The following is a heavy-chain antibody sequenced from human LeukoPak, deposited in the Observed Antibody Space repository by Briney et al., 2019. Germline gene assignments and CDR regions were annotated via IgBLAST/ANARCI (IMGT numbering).Heavy chain of an antibody. CDR3: ARAQGRDGIFDY. J-gene: IGHJ4*02. CDR1: GGSISSYY. Sequence: SETLSLTCTVSGGSISSYYWSWIRQPPGKGLEWIGYIYYSGSTNYNPSPKSRVTISVDTSKNQFSLKLSSVTAADTAVYYCARAQGRDGIFDYWGQGTLVTVSS. CDR2: IYYSGST. V-gene: IGHV4-59*01. D-gene: IGHD5-24*01.